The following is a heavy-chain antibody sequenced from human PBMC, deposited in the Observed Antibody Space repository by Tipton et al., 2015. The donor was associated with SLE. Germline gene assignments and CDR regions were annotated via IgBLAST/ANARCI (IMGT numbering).Heavy chain of an antibody. J-gene: IGHJ3*02. CDR3: AREAAPTAFDI. CDR2: IYHSGST. D-gene: IGHD6-6*01. V-gene: IGHV4-38-2*01. Sequence: TLSLTCAVSGYSISSGYYWGWIRQPPGKGLEWIGSIYHSGSTYYNPSLKSRVTISVDTSKNQFSLKLSSVTAADTAVYYCAREAAPTAFDIWGQGTMVTVSS. CDR1: GYSISSGYY.